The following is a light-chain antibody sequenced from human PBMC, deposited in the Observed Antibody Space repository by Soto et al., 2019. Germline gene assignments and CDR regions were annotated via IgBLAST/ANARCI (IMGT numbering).Light chain of an antibody. V-gene: IGLV2-14*01. CDR1: SSDVGGHNY. CDR3: SSYSSSGTLFV. Sequence: QSVLTPPASVSGSPEQSITVSCTGTSSDVGGHNYVSWFQQHPGQAPKHLIYKVTTRTSGVSTRFSGSKPGNTASLTNYWLQAEDEADYLCSSYSSSGTLFVFGTGTKLTVL. CDR2: KVT. J-gene: IGLJ1*01.